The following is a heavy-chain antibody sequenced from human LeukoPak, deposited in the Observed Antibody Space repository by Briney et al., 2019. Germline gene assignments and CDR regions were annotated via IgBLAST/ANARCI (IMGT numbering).Heavy chain of an antibody. D-gene: IGHD4-11*01. J-gene: IGHJ6*02. CDR3: ARGYSNYGMDV. Sequence: SETLSLTCAVYGGSFSGYYWSWIRQPPGKGLEWIGEINHSGSTYYNPSLKSRVTISVDTSKNQFFLKLSSVTAADTAVYYCARGYSNYGMDVWGQGTTVTVSS. CDR1: GGSFSGYY. CDR2: INHSGST. V-gene: IGHV4-34*09.